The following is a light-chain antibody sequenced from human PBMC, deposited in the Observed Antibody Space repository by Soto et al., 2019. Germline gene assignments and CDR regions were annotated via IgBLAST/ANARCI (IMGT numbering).Light chain of an antibody. Sequence: DIVMTQSPDSLAVSLGETATINCTSSQSVFYSTNNQNFLAWYQQKPGHPPKLLIYWASTRDFGVPERFSGTVSGTDFTLTLNRLQPEDVAVYYCQQYYTTPALTFGGGTRVEIK. CDR1: QSVFYSTNNQNF. CDR3: QQYYTTPALT. V-gene: IGKV4-1*01. CDR2: WAS. J-gene: IGKJ4*01.